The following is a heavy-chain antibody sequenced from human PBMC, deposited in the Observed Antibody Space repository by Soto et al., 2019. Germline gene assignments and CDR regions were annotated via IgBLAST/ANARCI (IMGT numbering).Heavy chain of an antibody. J-gene: IGHJ4*03. V-gene: IGHV4-31*03. Sequence: QVQLQESGPGLVKPSQTLSLTCSVSGDSIRGGGHYWNWIRQFPGKGLEWIGYVYHSGSTHYTPSLSGRLTISIDTSKNQFSLRLISVTAADTALYYCARDTGLAPTVWGYWGHGTQVTVSS. D-gene: IGHD7-27*01. CDR3: ARDTGLAPTVWGY. CDR1: GDSIRGGGHY. CDR2: VYHSGST.